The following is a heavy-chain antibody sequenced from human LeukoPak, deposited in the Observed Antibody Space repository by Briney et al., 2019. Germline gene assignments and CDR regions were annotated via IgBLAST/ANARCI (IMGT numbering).Heavy chain of an antibody. Sequence: PSETLSLTCTVSGGSISSYYWSWIRQPPGKGLEWIGYIYYSGSTNYNPSLKSRVTISVDTSKNQFSLKLSSVTAADTAVYYCACGYSYGYDYWGQRTLVTVSS. J-gene: IGHJ4*02. CDR2: IYYSGST. D-gene: IGHD5-18*01. V-gene: IGHV4-59*08. CDR3: ACGYSYGYDY. CDR1: GGSISSYY.